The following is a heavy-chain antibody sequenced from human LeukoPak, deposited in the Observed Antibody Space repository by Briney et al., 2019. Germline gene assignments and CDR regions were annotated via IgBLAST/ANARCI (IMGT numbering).Heavy chain of an antibody. CDR3: ARRAAGGYSYGKIFDY. Sequence: EASVKVSCKASGGTFSSYAISWVRQAPGQGLEWMGWISAYNGNTNYAQKLQGRVTMTTDTSTSTAYMELRSLRSDDTAVYYCARRAAGGYSYGKIFDYWGQGTLVTVSS. CDR1: GGTFSSYA. V-gene: IGHV1-18*01. CDR2: ISAYNGNT. D-gene: IGHD5-18*01. J-gene: IGHJ4*02.